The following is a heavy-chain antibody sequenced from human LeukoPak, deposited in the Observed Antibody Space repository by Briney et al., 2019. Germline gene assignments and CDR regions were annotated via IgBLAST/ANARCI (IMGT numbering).Heavy chain of an antibody. Sequence: SETLSLTCTVSGGSISSYYWGWIRQPPGKGLEWIGSIYYSGSTYYNPSLKSRVTISVDTSKNQFSLKLSSVTAADTAVYYCARSRWLPGDFDLWGRGTLVTVSS. CDR1: GGSISSYY. J-gene: IGHJ2*01. CDR2: IYYSGST. CDR3: ARSRWLPGDFDL. D-gene: IGHD5-24*01. V-gene: IGHV4-39*07.